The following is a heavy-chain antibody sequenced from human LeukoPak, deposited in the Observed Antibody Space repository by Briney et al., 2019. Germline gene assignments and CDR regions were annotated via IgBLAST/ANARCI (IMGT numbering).Heavy chain of an antibody. CDR1: GFTLSSYS. Sequence: GGSLRLSCAASGFTLSSYSMNWVRQAPGKGLEWVSSISSSSSYIYYADSVKGRFTISRDNAKNSLYLQMNSLRAEDTAVYYCASYSSGWKDYWGQGTLVTVSS. CDR3: ASYSSGWKDY. V-gene: IGHV3-21*01. CDR2: ISSSSSYI. J-gene: IGHJ4*02. D-gene: IGHD6-19*01.